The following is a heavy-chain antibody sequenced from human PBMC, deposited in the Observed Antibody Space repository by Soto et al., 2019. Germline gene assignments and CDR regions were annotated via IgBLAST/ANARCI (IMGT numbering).Heavy chain of an antibody. V-gene: IGHV1-8*01. Sequence: QVQLVQSGAEVKKPGASVKVSCKASGYTFTSYDINWVRQATGQGLEWMGWMNANSGNTGYAQKFQGRVTMTRNTSISTADMELSSLISEDTAVYYCATAHDYGDYGDYWGQGTLVTVSS. CDR1: GYTFTSYD. D-gene: IGHD4-17*01. J-gene: IGHJ4*02. CDR3: ATAHDYGDYGDY. CDR2: MNANSGNT.